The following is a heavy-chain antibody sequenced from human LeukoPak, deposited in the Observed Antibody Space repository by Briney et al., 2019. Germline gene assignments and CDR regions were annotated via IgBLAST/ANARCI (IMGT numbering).Heavy chain of an antibody. J-gene: IGHJ3*02. V-gene: IGHV4-59*12. D-gene: IGHD4-23*01. CDR2: IYYSGST. CDR3: ARFTVVTHVAAFDI. Sequence: SETLSLTCTVSGGSISSYYWSWIRQPPGKGLEWIGYIYYSGSTYYNPSLKSRVTISVDTSKNQFSLKLSSVTAADTAVYYCARFTVVTHVAAFDIWGQGTMVTVSS. CDR1: GGSISSYY.